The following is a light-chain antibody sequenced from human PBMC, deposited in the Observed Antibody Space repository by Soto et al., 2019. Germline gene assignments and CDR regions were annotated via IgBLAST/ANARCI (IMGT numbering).Light chain of an antibody. Sequence: QSALTQPASVSGSPGQSITISCTGTSSDVGGYDFVSWYQQHLGKAPKVIIYDVRNRPSGVSNRFSGSKSGNTASLTISGLQAEDEADYYCTSYTTSSTVVFGGGTKVTVL. V-gene: IGLV2-14*03. CDR3: TSYTTSSTVV. CDR2: DVR. CDR1: SSDVGGYDF. J-gene: IGLJ2*01.